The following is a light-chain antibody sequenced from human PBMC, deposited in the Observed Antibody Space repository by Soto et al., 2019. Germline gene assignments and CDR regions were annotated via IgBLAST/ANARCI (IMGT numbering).Light chain of an antibody. J-gene: IGKJ1*01. V-gene: IGKV4-1*01. Sequence: DIVMTQSPDSLAVSLGERATINCKSSQSVLYSSNNKNYLAWYQQKPGQPPKLLIYWASTRESGVPDRFSGSGSGTDFTLTISSLQADDFATYYCQQYETFSGTFGPGTKVEI. CDR3: QQYETFSGT. CDR2: WAS. CDR1: QSVLYSSNNKNY.